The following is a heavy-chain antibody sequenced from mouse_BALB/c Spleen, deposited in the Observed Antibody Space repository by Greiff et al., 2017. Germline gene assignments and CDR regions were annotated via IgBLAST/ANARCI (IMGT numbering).Heavy chain of an antibody. CDR2: INPSNGGT. J-gene: IGHJ1*01. CDR1: GYTFTSYY. Sequence: SGAELVKPGASVKLSCKASGYTFTSYYMYWVKQRPGQGLEWIGEINPSNGGTNFNEKFKSKATLTVDKSSSTAYMQLSSLTSEDSAVYYCTRATAPYWYFDVWGAGTTVTVSS. V-gene: IGHV1S81*02. CDR3: TRATAPYWYFDV. D-gene: IGHD1-2*01.